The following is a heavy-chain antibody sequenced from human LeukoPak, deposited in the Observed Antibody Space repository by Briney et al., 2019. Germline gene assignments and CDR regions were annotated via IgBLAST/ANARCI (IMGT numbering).Heavy chain of an antibody. Sequence: GGSLRLSCAASGFTVSSNYMSWVRQAPGKGLEWVSVIYSGGSTYYADSVKGRFTISRDGSKNTLYLQMNSLRAEDTAVYYCASSGGYCSSTSCLNFDYWGQGTLVTVSS. V-gene: IGHV3-66*02. J-gene: IGHJ4*02. CDR2: IYSGGST. CDR1: GFTVSSNY. CDR3: ASSGGYCSSTSCLNFDY. D-gene: IGHD2-2*01.